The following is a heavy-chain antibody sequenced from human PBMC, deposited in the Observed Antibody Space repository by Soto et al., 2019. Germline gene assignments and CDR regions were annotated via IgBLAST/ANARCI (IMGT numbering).Heavy chain of an antibody. Sequence: AAVKVSCKASGYTFTNYYMHWVGQAPGQGLEWMGLINPGGGRTSYAQKIHGRVTMTRDTSTSTVYMELSSLKSEDTAVYYCARGLAVAYSPALLWGPGTRVPVPS. J-gene: IGHJ4*02. CDR2: INPGGGRT. D-gene: IGHD6-19*01. V-gene: IGHV1-46*01. CDR3: ARGLAVAYSPALL. CDR1: GYTFTNYY.